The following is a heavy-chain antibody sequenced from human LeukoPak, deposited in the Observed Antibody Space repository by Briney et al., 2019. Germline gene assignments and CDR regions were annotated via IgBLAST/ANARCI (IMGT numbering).Heavy chain of an antibody. J-gene: IGHJ4*02. CDR1: GFTFSSYG. Sequence: GGSLRLSCAASGFTFSSYGMHWVRQAPGKGLEWVSFIRYDGSNKYYADSVKGRFTISRDNSKNTLYLQMNSLRAEDTAVYYFAKDLTTVTTSGFDYWGQGTLVTVSS. CDR2: IRYDGSNK. V-gene: IGHV3-30*02. CDR3: AKDLTTVTTSGFDY. D-gene: IGHD4-11*01.